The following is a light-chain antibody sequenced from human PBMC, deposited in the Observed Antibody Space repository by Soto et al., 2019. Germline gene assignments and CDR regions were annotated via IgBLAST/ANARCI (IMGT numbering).Light chain of an antibody. V-gene: IGKV3-20*01. Sequence: IVLTQSPGTLSLSPGERATLSCRASQSVSNYLAWYQRKPGQAPRLLIYGASSRATGIPDRFSGSGSGTDFTLTISRLETEDFAVYYCHQYGGSPQTFGQGTKVDI. CDR3: HQYGGSPQT. CDR2: GAS. J-gene: IGKJ1*01. CDR1: QSVSNY.